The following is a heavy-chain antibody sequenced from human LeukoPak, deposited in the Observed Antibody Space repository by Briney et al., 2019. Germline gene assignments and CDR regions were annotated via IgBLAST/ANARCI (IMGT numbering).Heavy chain of an antibody. V-gene: IGHV4-39*01. CDR3: ARGGFGYSYGPYYFDY. J-gene: IGHJ4*02. CDR1: GGSISSSSYY. CDR2: IYYSGST. D-gene: IGHD5-18*01. Sequence: SETLSLTCTVSGGSISSSSYYWGWIRQPPGKGLEWIGSIYYSGSTYYNPSPKSRVTISVDTSKNQFSLKLSSVTAADTAVYYCARGGFGYSYGPYYFDYWGQGTLVTVSS.